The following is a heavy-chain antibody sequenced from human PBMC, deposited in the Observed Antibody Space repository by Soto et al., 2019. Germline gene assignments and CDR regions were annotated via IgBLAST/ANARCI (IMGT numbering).Heavy chain of an antibody. Sequence: PGGSLRLSCAASGFTFSNAWMSWVRQAPGKGLEWVGRIKSKTDGGTTDYAAPVKGRFTISRDDSKNTLYLQMNSLKTEDTAVYYCTAPEARYESSHYYGMDVWGQGTTVTVSS. CDR2: IKSKTDGGTT. CDR1: GFTFSNAW. CDR3: TAPEARYESSHYYGMDV. J-gene: IGHJ6*02. D-gene: IGHD1-1*01. V-gene: IGHV3-15*01.